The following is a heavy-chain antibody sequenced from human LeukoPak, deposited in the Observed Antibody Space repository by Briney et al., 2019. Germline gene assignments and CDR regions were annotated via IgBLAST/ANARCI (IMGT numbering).Heavy chain of an antibody. V-gene: IGHV3-74*01. CDR1: GFTFTTYW. CDR3: ARDAVDTANAV. D-gene: IGHD5-18*01. J-gene: IGHJ6*02. Sequence: PGGSLRLSCAASGFTFTTYWMHWVRQAPGKGLVWVSHINSDGSTASYAGSVKGRFTISRDNAKNTLYLQMNSLRAEDTAVYYCARDAVDTANAVWGQGTTVTVSS. CDR2: INSDGSTA.